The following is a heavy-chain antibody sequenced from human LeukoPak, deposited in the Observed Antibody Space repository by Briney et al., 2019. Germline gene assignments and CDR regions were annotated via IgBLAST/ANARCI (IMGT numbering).Heavy chain of an antibody. CDR2: IYTSGST. D-gene: IGHD2-15*01. Sequence: KSSETLSLTCTVSGGSISNYYWSWIRQPAGKGLEWIGRIYTSGSTNYNPSLKSRVTMSVDTSKNQFSLKLTSVTAADTAVYYCARGRRNIVVVVAASGGGDYWGQGTLVTVSS. CDR3: ARGRRNIVVVVAASGGGDY. CDR1: GGSISNYY. J-gene: IGHJ4*02. V-gene: IGHV4-4*07.